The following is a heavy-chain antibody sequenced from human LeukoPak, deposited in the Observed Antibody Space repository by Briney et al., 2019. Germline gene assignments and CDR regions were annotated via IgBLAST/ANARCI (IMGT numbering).Heavy chain of an antibody. D-gene: IGHD3-22*01. J-gene: IGHJ4*02. CDR1: GGSFSSYY. CDR3: ARGRVVTMIVVVIDPPTPFDY. Sequence: SETLSLTCAVYGGSFSSYYWSWIRQPPGKGLEWIGEINHSGSTNYNPSLKSRVTISVDTSKNQFSLKLSSVTAADTAVYYCARGRVVTMIVVVIDPPTPFDYWGQGTLVTVSS. CDR2: INHSGST. V-gene: IGHV4-34*01.